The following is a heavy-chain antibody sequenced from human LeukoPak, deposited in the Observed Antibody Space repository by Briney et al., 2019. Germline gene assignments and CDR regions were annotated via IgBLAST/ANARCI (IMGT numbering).Heavy chain of an antibody. D-gene: IGHD2-21*01. CDR1: GGSISSYY. CDR2: IYYSGST. J-gene: IGHJ4*02. V-gene: IGHV4-59*01. Sequence: PSETLSLTCTVSGGSISSYYWSWIRQPPGKGLEWIGYIYYSGSTNYNPSLKSRVTISVDTSKNQFSLKLSSVTAADTAVYYCARGPPRYASYWGQGTLVTVPS. CDR3: ARGPPRYASY.